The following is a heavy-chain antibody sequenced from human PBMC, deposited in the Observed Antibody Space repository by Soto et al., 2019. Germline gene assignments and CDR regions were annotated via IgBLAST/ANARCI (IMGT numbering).Heavy chain of an antibody. CDR2: LNPDTGNT. J-gene: IGHJ3*01. CDR1: GFTFSDNL. Sequence: QVQLVQSGAELKKPGASVNISCTASGFTFSDNLINWVRKVPGQGLEWMGWLNPDTGNTSYSETFQGRVTISRYPYASIAYLERRGLENENKALNFCARDIQNVGPRANAALDVCPQVPMITVSS. V-gene: IGHV1-3*01. CDR3: ARDIQNVGPRANAALDV. D-gene: IGHD5-18*01.